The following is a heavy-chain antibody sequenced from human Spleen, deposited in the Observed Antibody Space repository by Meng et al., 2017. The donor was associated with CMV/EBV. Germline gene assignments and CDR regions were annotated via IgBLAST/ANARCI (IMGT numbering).Heavy chain of an antibody. V-gene: IGHV3-21*01. Sequence: AYGFTFSSYSMNWVRQAPGKGLEWVSSISSSSSYIYYADSVKGRFTISRDNAKNSLYLQMNSLRAEDTAVYYCARDRSSWYDGWFDPWGQGTLVTVSS. CDR1: GFTFSSYS. D-gene: IGHD6-13*01. CDR2: ISSSSSYI. CDR3: ARDRSSWYDGWFDP. J-gene: IGHJ5*02.